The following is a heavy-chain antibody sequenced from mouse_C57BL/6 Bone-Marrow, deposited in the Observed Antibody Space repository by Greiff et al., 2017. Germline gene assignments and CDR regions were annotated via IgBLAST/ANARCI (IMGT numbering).Heavy chain of an antibody. J-gene: IGHJ2*01. V-gene: IGHV1-59*01. Sequence: QVQLQQSGAELVRPGTSVKLSCKASGYTFTSYWMHWVKQRPGHGLEWIGVIEPSGSYTNYNQKFKGKATLTVDTSSSTAYMQLSSLRSENSAVYYCARGALDSSGYLDYWGQGTTLTVSS. CDR3: ARGALDSSGYLDY. CDR1: GYTFTSYW. CDR2: IEPSGSYT. D-gene: IGHD3-2*02.